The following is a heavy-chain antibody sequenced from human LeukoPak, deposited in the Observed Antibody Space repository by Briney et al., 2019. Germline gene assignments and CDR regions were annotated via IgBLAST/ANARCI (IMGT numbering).Heavy chain of an antibody. Sequence: PSETPSLTCAVYGGSFSGYYWSWIRQPPGKGLEWIGEINHSGSTNYNPSLKSRVTISVDTSKNQFSLKLSSVTAADTAVYYCARRRLKGYYGSGSYYPHYGMDVWGKGTTVTVSS. V-gene: IGHV4-34*01. J-gene: IGHJ6*04. CDR3: ARRRLKGYYGSGSYYPHYGMDV. CDR1: GGSFSGYY. CDR2: INHSGST. D-gene: IGHD3-10*01.